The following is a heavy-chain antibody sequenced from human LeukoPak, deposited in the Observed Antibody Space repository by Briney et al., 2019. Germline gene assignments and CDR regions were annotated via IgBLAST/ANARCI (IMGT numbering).Heavy chain of an antibody. CDR1: GYSISSGYY. CDR3: ARQEYYYDSSGYYPYELDY. J-gene: IGHJ4*02. V-gene: IGHV4-38-2*02. Sequence: SETLSLTCTVSGYSISSGYYWGWIRQPPGKGLEWIGSIYHSGSTYYNPSLKSRVTISVDTSKNQFSLKLSSVTAADTAVYYCARQEYYYDSSGYYPYELDYWGQGTLVTVSS. D-gene: IGHD3-22*01. CDR2: IYHSGST.